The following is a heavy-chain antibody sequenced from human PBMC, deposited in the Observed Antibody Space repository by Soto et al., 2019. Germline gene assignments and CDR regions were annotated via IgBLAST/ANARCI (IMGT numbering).Heavy chain of an antibody. CDR3: ARDMYEWELPFDY. V-gene: IGHV3-21*01. Sequence: EVQLVESGGGLVKPGGSLRLSCAASGFTFSSYSMNWVRQAPGKGLEWVSSISSSSSYIYYADSVKGRFTISRDNAKNSLYMQMKSLRAEDTAVYYCARDMYEWELPFDYWGQGTLVTVSS. CDR2: ISSSSSYI. J-gene: IGHJ4*02. CDR1: GFTFSSYS. D-gene: IGHD1-26*01.